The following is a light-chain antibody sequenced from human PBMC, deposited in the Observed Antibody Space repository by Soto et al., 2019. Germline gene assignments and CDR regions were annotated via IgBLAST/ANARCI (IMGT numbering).Light chain of an antibody. CDR2: GAS. CDR1: QSVSDN. V-gene: IGKV3-15*01. Sequence: ILMTQFPASLSVSPGERATLSCRASQSVSDNFAWYQQKPGQAPRLLIYGASTRATGIPARFSGSGSETEFTLTISSLQSEDFAVYYCQQYNNWPRTFGQGTKLEIK. CDR3: QQYNNWPRT. J-gene: IGKJ2*02.